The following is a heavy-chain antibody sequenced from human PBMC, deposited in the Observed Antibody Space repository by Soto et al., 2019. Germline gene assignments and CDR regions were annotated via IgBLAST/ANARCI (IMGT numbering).Heavy chain of an antibody. D-gene: IGHD7-27*01. CDR2: ISSSSSYT. J-gene: IGHJ6*03. CDR3: ARDEGELTGDHYYYYYMDV. CDR1: GFTFSDYY. V-gene: IGHV3-11*06. Sequence: GGSLRLSCAASGFTFSDYYMSWIRQAPGKGLEWVSYISSSSSYTNYADSVKVRFTISRDNAKNSLYLQMNSLRDEDTAVYYCARDEGELTGDHYYYYYMDVWGKGTTVTVSS.